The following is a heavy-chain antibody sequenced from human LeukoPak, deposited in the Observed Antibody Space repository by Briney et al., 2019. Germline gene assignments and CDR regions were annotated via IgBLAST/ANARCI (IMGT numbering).Heavy chain of an antibody. J-gene: IGHJ6*03. D-gene: IGHD1-26*01. CDR2: IYYSGST. V-gene: IGHV4-39*01. CDR3: ARVGYGSNYYYYMDV. CDR1: GGSISSSSYY. Sequence: SETLSLTCTVSGGSISSSSYYWGWIRQPPGKGLEWIGSIYYSGSTYYNPSLKSRVTISVDTSKNQFSLKLGSVTAADTAVYYCARVGYGSNYYYYMDVWGKGTTVTVSS.